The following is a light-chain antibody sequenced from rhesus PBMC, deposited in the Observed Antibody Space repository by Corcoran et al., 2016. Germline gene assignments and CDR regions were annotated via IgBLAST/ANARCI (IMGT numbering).Light chain of an antibody. V-gene: IGKV1-25*01. CDR3: QKHNRYPPT. Sequence: DIQMTQSPSSLSASVGDRVTITCRTIENVNNCLHWYHQKPGRAPKLLIYKASTLQSGVPSRFSGSGSGTDFTLTISSLQPEDFTSYYCQKHNRYPPTFGQGAKVEIK. CDR2: KAS. CDR1: ENVNNC. J-gene: IGKJ1*01.